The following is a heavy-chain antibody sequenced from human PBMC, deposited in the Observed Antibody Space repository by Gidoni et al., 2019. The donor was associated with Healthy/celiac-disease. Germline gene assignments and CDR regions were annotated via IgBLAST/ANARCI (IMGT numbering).Heavy chain of an antibody. CDR3: AVNGVVTAIFSFDY. CDR2: ISYDGSNK. J-gene: IGHJ4*02. V-gene: IGHV3-30*03. D-gene: IGHD2-21*02. Sequence: QVQLVESGGGVVQPGRSLRLSCAASGFTFSSYGMHWVRQDPGKGLEWVAVISYDGSNKYYADSVKGRFTISRDNSKNTLYLLMNSLRAEDTAVYYCAVNGVVTAIFSFDYWGQGTLVTVSS. CDR1: GFTFSSYG.